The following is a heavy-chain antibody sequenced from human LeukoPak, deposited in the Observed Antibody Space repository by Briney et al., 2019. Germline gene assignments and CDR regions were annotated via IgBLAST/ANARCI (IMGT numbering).Heavy chain of an antibody. J-gene: IGHJ3*02. Sequence: PGGSLRLSCAASGFTFSSYSMNWVRQAPGEGLEWVSYISSSSTIYYADSVKGRFTISRDNAKNSLYLQMNSLRAEDTAVYHCARESGSITDIWGQGTMVTVSS. V-gene: IGHV3-48*01. CDR1: GFTFSSYS. CDR2: ISSSSTI. D-gene: IGHD3-10*01. CDR3: ARESGSITDI.